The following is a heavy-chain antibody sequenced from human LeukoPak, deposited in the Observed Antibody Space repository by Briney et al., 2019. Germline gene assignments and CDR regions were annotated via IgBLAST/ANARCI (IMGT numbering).Heavy chain of an antibody. CDR1: GGSISSYY. Sequence: PSETLSLTCTVSGGSISSYYWSWIRQPPGKGLEWIGYIYYSGSTNYNPSLKSRVTISVDTSKNQFSLKLSSVTAADTAVYYCARTFSSTSGMEFDPWGQGTLVTVSS. CDR2: IYYSGST. V-gene: IGHV4-59*12. D-gene: IGHD2-2*01. J-gene: IGHJ5*02. CDR3: ARTFSSTSGMEFDP.